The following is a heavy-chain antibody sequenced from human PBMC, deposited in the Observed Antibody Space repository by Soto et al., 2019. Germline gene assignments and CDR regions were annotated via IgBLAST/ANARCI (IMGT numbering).Heavy chain of an antibody. J-gene: IGHJ3*01. V-gene: IGHV3-53*01. CDR3: ATWHEREHAYDV. D-gene: IGHD1-1*01. CDR1: GFTISGKKY. CDR2: LYDLDGS. Sequence: DVQLVESGGGLIQPGESLRLSCAAFGFTISGKKYVAWVRQAPGKGLEWVSALYDLDGSFYAASVKGRFTTSSDSSKTTVYLQMNELRPDDTAVYYCATWHEREHAYDVWGQGTTVTFSS.